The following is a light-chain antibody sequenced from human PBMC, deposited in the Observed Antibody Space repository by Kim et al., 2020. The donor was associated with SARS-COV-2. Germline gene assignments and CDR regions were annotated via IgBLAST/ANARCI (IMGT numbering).Light chain of an antibody. CDR2: DVS. Sequence: ASVGDRVTITCQATQVIRKFVNWFQQRPGKAPELLIYDVSNLQTGVPSRFSGSGSGTHFTLTITSLQPEDIATYYCQQNDNYPITFGQGTRLEIK. J-gene: IGKJ5*01. CDR1: QVIRKF. CDR3: QQNDNYPIT. V-gene: IGKV1-33*01.